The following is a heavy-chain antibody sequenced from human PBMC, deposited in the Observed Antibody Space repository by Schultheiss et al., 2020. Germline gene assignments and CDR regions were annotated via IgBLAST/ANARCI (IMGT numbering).Heavy chain of an antibody. V-gene: IGHV5-51*01. Sequence: KVSCKGSGYSFTSYWIGWVRQMPGKGLEWMGIIYPGDSDTRYSPSFQGQVTISADKSISTAYLQWSILKASDTAMYYCARLFNYGSGSYRWFDPWGQGTLVTVSS. CDR1: GYSFTSYW. CDR3: ARLFNYGSGSYRWFDP. J-gene: IGHJ5*02. CDR2: IYPGDSDT. D-gene: IGHD3-10*01.